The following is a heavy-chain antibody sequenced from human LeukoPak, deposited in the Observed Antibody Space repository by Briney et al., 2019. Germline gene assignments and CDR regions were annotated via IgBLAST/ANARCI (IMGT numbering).Heavy chain of an antibody. CDR1: GASIRSYY. CDR2: IYTSGST. CDR3: ARQPLLGSYWFFGL. D-gene: IGHD2-8*02. V-gene: IGHV4-4*09. Sequence: SETLSLTCSVSGASIRSYYWSWIRQPPGKGLEWIGYIYTSGSTNHSPSLKGRVSLSMDTSKNHFSLTLSSVTAADTAVYYCARQPLLGSYWFFGLWGRGTLVTVSS. J-gene: IGHJ2*01.